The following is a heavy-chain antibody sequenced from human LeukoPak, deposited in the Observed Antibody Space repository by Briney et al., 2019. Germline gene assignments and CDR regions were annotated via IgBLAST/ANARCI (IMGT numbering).Heavy chain of an antibody. CDR2: ISAYNGNT. D-gene: IGHD2-21*02. V-gene: IGHV1-18*04. Sequence: ASVKVSCKASGYTFTGYYMHWVRQAPGQGLEWMGWISAYNGNTNYAQKLQGRVTMTTDTSTSTAYMELRSLRSDDTAVYYCARVVVTANHFDYWGQGTLVTVSS. J-gene: IGHJ4*02. CDR3: ARVVVTANHFDY. CDR1: GYTFTGYY.